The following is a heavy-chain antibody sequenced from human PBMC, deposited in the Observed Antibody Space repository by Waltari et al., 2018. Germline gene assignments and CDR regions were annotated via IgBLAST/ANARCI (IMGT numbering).Heavy chain of an antibody. CDR1: GDSFSSNSAA. Sequence: QVLLQQSGPGLVKPSQTLSLTCVLSGDSFSSNSAAWNWIRQSPSRGLEWLGRTYYRSKWYNDYAVSVKSRITVTPDTSKNQFSLQLNSVTPEDTAVYYCARGPWLRIASFRVGDAFDIWGQGTMVTVSS. CDR2: TYYRSKWYN. D-gene: IGHD2-21*01. J-gene: IGHJ3*02. V-gene: IGHV6-1*01. CDR3: ARGPWLRIASFRVGDAFDI.